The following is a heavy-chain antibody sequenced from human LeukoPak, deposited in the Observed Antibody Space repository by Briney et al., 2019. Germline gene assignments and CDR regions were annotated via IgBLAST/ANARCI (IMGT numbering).Heavy chain of an antibody. D-gene: IGHD1-1*01. CDR3: AREETLEDDNWFDP. J-gene: IGHJ5*02. Sequence: PSETLSLTCTVSGGYISSGSYYWRWIRQPAGKGLEWIGRIYTSGSTNYNPSLKSRVTISVDTSKNQFSLKLSSVTAADTAVYYCAREETLEDDNWFDPWGQGTLVTVSS. V-gene: IGHV4-61*02. CDR1: GGYISSGSYY. CDR2: IYTSGST.